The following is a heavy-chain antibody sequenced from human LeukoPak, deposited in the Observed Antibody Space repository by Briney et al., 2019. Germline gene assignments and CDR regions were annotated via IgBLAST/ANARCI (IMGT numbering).Heavy chain of an antibody. CDR2: ISYDGSDK. V-gene: IGHV3-30-3*01. CDR1: GFTFSTYA. CDR3: ARGKLRFGYFSVDY. J-gene: IGHJ4*02. D-gene: IGHD3-10*01. Sequence: GRSLRLSCVASGFTFSTYAMHWVRQAPGKGLEWLAVISYDGSDKYYADSGKRRFTIYRDNSKYTLYLQMNSLRPEDTSVYYCARGKLRFGYFSVDYWGQGTLVTVSS.